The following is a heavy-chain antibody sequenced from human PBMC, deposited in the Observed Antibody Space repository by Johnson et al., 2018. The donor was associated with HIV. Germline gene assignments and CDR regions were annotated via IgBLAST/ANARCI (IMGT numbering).Heavy chain of an antibody. V-gene: IGHV3-30*03. CDR1: GFTFSSYG. J-gene: IGHJ3*02. D-gene: IGHD6-13*01. Sequence: QVLLVESGGGVVQPGRSLRLSCAASGFTFSSYGMHWVRQAPGKGLEWVAVISHDGSHKYSADSVKGRFSLSRDISKNMLDLHVNSLRAEDTAFYYCARGKGAAAGLDAFDIWGQGTMATVSS. CDR3: ARGKGAAAGLDAFDI. CDR2: ISHDGSHK.